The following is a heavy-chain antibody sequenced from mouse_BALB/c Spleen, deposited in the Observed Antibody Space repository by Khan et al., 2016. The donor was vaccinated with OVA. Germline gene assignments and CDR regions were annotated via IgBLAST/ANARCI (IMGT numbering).Heavy chain of an antibody. J-gene: IGHJ3*01. V-gene: IGHV14-1*02. D-gene: IGHD2-3*01. CDR2: IDPENGDT. CDR3: ARDGYSPWFAY. CDR1: GFNIKDYY. Sequence: LKESGAELVRPGALVKLSCKASGFNIKDYYMHWVKQRPEQGLVWIGRIDPENGDTIYDPKFQGKASITSDTSSNTAYLQLSSLTSEDTAVYYCARDGYSPWFAYWGQGTLVTVSA.